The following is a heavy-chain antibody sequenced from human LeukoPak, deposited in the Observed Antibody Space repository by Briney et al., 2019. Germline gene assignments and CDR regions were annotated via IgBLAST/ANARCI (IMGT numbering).Heavy chain of an antibody. CDR1: GYTFTSYY. CDR2: INPSGGST. Sequence: ASVKVCCKASGYTFTSYYMHWVRQAPGQGLEWMGIINPSGGSTSYAQKFQGRVTMTRDTSTSTVYMELSSLRSEDTAVYYCARDRYYYDSSGYYEPLHIHNWFDTWGQGTLVTVSS. V-gene: IGHV1-46*01. J-gene: IGHJ5*02. D-gene: IGHD3-22*01. CDR3: ARDRYYYDSSGYYEPLHIHNWFDT.